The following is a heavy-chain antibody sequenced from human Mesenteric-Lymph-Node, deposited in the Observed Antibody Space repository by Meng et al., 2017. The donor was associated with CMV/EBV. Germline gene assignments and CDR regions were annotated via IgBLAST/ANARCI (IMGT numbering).Heavy chain of an antibody. J-gene: IGHJ4*02. CDR2: INPGSGST. CDR3: ARDPPYSSSWYNFDY. V-gene: IGHV1-46*01. CDR1: GYSFTTYH. Sequence: ASVKVSCKGSGYSFTTYHMHWVRQAPGQGLEWMGMINPGSGSTTYAQKFQGRVTMARDTSTSTVYMDLSSLRSDDTAVYYCARDPPYSSSWYNFDYWGQGTLVTVSS. D-gene: IGHD6-13*01.